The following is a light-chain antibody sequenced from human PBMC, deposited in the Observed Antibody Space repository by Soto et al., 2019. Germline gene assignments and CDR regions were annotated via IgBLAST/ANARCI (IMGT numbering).Light chain of an antibody. CDR3: SSYTSSTTYV. CDR2: GVN. Sequence: QSALTQPASGSGSSGPSITISCTGTSSGVGGYGYVSWYQQHPGKAPKLMIYGVNNRPSGVSYRFSGSKSGNTASLTISGLQAEDEADYYCSSYTSSTTYVFGTGTKVTVL. CDR1: SSGVGGYGY. V-gene: IGLV2-14*01. J-gene: IGLJ1*01.